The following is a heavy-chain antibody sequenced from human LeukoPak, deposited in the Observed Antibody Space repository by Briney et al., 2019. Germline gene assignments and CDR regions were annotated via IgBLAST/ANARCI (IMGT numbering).Heavy chain of an antibody. Sequence: PSVTLSLTCTVSGGSISSYYWSWIRQPPGKGLEWIGYIYYSGSTNYNPSLKSRVTISVDTSKNQFSLKLSSVTAADTAVYYCARGPFNDILTGYNFDYWGQGTLVTVSS. D-gene: IGHD3-9*01. V-gene: IGHV4-59*01. J-gene: IGHJ4*02. CDR1: GGSISSYY. CDR3: ARGPFNDILTGYNFDY. CDR2: IYYSGST.